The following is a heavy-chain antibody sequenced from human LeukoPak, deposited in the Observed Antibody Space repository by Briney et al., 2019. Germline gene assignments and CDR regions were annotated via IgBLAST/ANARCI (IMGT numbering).Heavy chain of an antibody. CDR3: AIVYSSGWYYGDGYFDY. D-gene: IGHD6-19*01. J-gene: IGHJ4*02. V-gene: IGHV4-59*01. Sequence: SETLSLTCTVSGGSISSYYWSWIRQPPGKGLEWIGYIYYSGSTNYNPSLKSRVTISVDTSKNQFSLKLSSVTAADTAVYYCAIVYSSGWYYGDGYFDYWGQGTLVTVSS. CDR2: IYYSGST. CDR1: GGSISSYY.